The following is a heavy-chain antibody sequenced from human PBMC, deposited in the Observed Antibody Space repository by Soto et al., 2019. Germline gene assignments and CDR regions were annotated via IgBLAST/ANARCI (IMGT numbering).Heavy chain of an antibody. J-gene: IGHJ4*02. V-gene: IGHV1-8*01. CDR1: GYTFTSYD. CDR3: ATTRALAGRTHYYFDD. D-gene: IGHD6-19*01. CDR2: MNPNSGNT. Sequence: SVKVSCKASGYTFTSYDINWVRQATGQGLEWMGWMNPNSGNTGYAQKFQGRVTMTRNTSISTAYMELSSLRSEDTAVYYCATTRALAGRTHYYFDDWGQGTQV.